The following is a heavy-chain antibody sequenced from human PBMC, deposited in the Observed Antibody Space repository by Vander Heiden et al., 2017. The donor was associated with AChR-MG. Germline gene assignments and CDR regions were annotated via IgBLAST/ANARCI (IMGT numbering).Heavy chain of an antibody. CDR1: GGSISSSSYY. V-gene: IGHV4-39*01. J-gene: IGHJ6*02. CDR2: IYYSGST. D-gene: IGHD3-10*01. Sequence: QLQLQESGPGLVKPSETLSLTCTVSGGSISSSSYYWGWIRQPPGKGLEWIGSIYYSGSTYYNPSLKSRVTISVDTSKNQFSLKLSSVTAADTAVYYCARLPTYYGSGSYYPYYYGMDVWGQGTTVTVSS. CDR3: ARLPTYYGSGSYYPYYYGMDV.